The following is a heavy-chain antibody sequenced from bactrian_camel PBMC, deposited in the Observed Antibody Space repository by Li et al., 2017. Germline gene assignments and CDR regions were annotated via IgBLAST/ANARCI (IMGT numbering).Heavy chain of an antibody. J-gene: IGHJ4*01. CDR3: AADSFNLQLARHYKY. D-gene: IGHD2*01. V-gene: IGHV3S53*01. CDR2: IDRNGYP. Sequence: HVQLVESGGGSVQSGGSLTLSCVASGYSVSEGYMAWFRQAPGKEREGVAAIDRNGYPTYTYAVKDRFTISKDNVKNTLYLEMNNLELEDTAMYFCAADSFNLQLARHYKYWGQGTQVTVS. CDR1: GYSVSEGY.